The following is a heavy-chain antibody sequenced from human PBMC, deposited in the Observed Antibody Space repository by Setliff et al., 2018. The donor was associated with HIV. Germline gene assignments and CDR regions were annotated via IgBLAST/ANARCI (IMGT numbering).Heavy chain of an antibody. CDR1: GGSISSGSYY. V-gene: IGHV4-61*02. Sequence: PSETLSLTCTVSGGSISSGSYYWSWIRQPAGKGLEWIGRIYTSGSTYYNPSLKSRVTISGDTSKNQFSLKLSSVTSADTAVYYCARGGSAVAGPAEYFQHWGQGTLVTVSS. J-gene: IGHJ1*01. D-gene: IGHD6-19*01. CDR2: IYTSGST. CDR3: ARGGSAVAGPAEYFQH.